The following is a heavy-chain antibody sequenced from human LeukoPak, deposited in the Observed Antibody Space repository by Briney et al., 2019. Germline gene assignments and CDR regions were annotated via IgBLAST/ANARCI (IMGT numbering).Heavy chain of an antibody. CDR3: ARGLGSGYYYYYMDV. Sequence: PGGSLRLSCAASGFTFSNYSMNWVRQAPGKGLEWVSYISSSSSTISYADSVKGRVTISRDNAKNSLYLQMNSLRDEDTAVYYCARGLGSGYYYYYMDVWGKGTTVTVSS. V-gene: IGHV3-48*02. CDR1: GFTFSNYS. CDR2: ISSSSSTI. D-gene: IGHD3-3*01. J-gene: IGHJ6*03.